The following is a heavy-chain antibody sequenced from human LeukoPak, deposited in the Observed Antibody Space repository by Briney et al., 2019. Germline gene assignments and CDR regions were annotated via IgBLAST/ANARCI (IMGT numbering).Heavy chain of an antibody. Sequence: GGSLRLSCAASGFTFSSYGMHWVRQAPGKGLEWVAFIRYDGSNKYYADSVKGRFTISRDNSKNTLYLQMNSLRAEDTAVYYCAKGDYYGSGSYLDYWGQGTLVTVSS. CDR3: AKGDYYGSGSYLDY. CDR2: IRYDGSNK. CDR1: GFTFSSYG. J-gene: IGHJ4*02. D-gene: IGHD3-10*01. V-gene: IGHV3-30*02.